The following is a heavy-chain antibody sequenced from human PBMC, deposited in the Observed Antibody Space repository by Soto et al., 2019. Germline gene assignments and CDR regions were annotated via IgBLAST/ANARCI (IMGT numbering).Heavy chain of an antibody. CDR2: IIPILGIA. Sequence: SVKVSCKASGGTFSSYTISWLRQAPGQGLEWMGRIIPILGIANYAQKFQGRVTITADKSTSTAYMELSSLRSEDTAVYYCAREMRDIVVVPLGYWGQGTLVTVSS. V-gene: IGHV1-69*04. D-gene: IGHD2-2*01. CDR3: AREMRDIVVVPLGY. J-gene: IGHJ4*02. CDR1: GGTFSSYT.